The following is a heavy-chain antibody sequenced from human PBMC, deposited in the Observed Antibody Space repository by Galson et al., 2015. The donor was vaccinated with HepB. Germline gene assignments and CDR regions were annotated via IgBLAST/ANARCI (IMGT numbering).Heavy chain of an antibody. CDR1: GFTFNNYK. J-gene: IGHJ4*02. CDR2: IDSDERGT. D-gene: IGHD3-22*01. Sequence: SLRLSCAATSGFTFNNYKIHWVRHVPGKRLVWVAYIDSDERGTNYADSVKGRFTISRDNARNTVFLQMNSLRVEDTAVYFCGRSRGASGYHYDYWGQGTLVAVSS. V-gene: IGHV3-74*01. CDR3: GRSRGASGYHYDY.